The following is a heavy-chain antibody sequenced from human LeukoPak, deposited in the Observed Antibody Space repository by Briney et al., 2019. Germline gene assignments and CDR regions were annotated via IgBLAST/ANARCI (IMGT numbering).Heavy chain of an antibody. CDR3: AKDGGLWVSAHWGDS. J-gene: IGHJ4*02. D-gene: IGHD7-27*01. Sequence: GGSLRLSCVASGFPFSSYPINWVRQAPGKGLEWVSGTSGSGGRTYYADSVKGRFTISRENSKNTLYLQMNSLRAEDTAVYYCAKDGGLWVSAHWGDSWGRGTLVIVSS. V-gene: IGHV3-23*01. CDR2: TSGSGGRT. CDR1: GFPFSSYP.